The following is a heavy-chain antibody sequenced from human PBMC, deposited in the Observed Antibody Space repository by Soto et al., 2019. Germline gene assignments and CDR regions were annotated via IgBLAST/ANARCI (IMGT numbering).Heavy chain of an antibody. CDR3: ARVASAVHFDY. V-gene: IGHV4-61*08. D-gene: IGHD6-19*01. CDR1: GGSVSCPDFY. J-gene: IGHJ4*02. Sequence: QVQLQESGPGLLKPSETLSLTCTVSGGSVSCPDFYWSWIRQPPGKGLEWIGFVYFSGSTNYNHSLQSRVTISVDTSKNQFSLRLTSVTAADTALYYCARVASAVHFDYWGQGTLITVSS. CDR2: VYFSGST.